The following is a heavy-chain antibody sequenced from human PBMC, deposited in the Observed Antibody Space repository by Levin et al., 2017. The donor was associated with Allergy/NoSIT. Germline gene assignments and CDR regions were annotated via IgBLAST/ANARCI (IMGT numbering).Heavy chain of an antibody. V-gene: IGHV3-33*01. CDR1: GFXFSTXC. D-gene: IGHD3-22*01. CDR2: IWYDGSNK. Sequence: PGGSLRLSCAASGFXFSTXCMHWVRQCPGKGLEWVAVIWYDGSNKFYADSVKGRFTISRDNSKNILHLQMDSLRAEDTAVYFCARWGYYESLAYSIYGMDGWGQGTTVTVSS. J-gene: IGHJ6*02. CDR3: ARWGYYESLAYSIYGMDG.